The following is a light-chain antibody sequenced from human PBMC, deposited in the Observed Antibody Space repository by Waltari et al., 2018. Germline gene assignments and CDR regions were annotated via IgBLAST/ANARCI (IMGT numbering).Light chain of an antibody. CDR1: QHLSSTY. CDR2: DAS. J-gene: IGKJ2*01. CDR3: QQYGHSPPYT. V-gene: IGKV3-20*01. Sequence: DIVLTQSPGTLSLSPGEKATLSCRASQHLSSTYLAWYQQKPGQTPRLLIYDASIRATGIPDRFRGSGSGTDFTLTVSRVEPEDFAVYYCQQYGHSPPYTFGQGTKLEI.